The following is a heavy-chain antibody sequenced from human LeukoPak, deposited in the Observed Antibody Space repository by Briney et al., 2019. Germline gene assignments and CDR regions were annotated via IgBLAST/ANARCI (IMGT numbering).Heavy chain of an antibody. CDR2: ISGSGGST. CDR3: AKGSLPPFDSGGVMDV. V-gene: IGHV3-23*01. Sequence: GGSLRLSCAASGFTFSSYAMSWVRQAPGKGLEWVSAISGSGGSTNYADSVKGRFTISRDNSKNTLYLQMNSLRAEDRAVYYCAKGSLPPFDSGGVMDVWGKGTTVTVSS. J-gene: IGHJ6*03. CDR1: GFTFSSYA. D-gene: IGHD3-10*01.